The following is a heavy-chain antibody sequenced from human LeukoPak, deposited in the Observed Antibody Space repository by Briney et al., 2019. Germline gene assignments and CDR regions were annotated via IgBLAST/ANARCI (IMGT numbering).Heavy chain of an antibody. CDR3: ARGPIVVVINWLGAFDI. CDR2: IYRDGSS. D-gene: IGHD3-22*01. CDR1: GLSVSSNY. V-gene: IGHV3-66*01. J-gene: IGHJ3*02. Sequence: QPGGSLRLSCVASGLSVSSNYMSLVRQAPGKGLEWVSVIYRDGSSYYAESVKGRFTISRDNSKNTLYIQMNSLRAEDTAVYYCARGPIVVVINWLGAFDIWGQGTMVTVSS.